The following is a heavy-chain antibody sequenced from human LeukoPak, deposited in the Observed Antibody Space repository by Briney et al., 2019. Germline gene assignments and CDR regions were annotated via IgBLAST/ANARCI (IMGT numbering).Heavy chain of an antibody. J-gene: IGHJ5*02. CDR3: ARGLAPPWGSYRYTTGRLRCWFDP. Sequence: SETLSLTCAVYGGSFSGYYWSWIRQPPGKGLEWIGEINHSGSTNYNPPLKSRVTISVDTSKNQFSLKLSSLTAAHTAVYYCARGLAPPWGSYRYTTGRLRCWFDPWGQGTLVTVSS. CDR2: INHSGST. D-gene: IGHD3-16*02. CDR1: GGSFSGYY. V-gene: IGHV4-34*01.